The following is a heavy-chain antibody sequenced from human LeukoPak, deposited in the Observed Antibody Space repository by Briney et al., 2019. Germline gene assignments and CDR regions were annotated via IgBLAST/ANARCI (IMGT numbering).Heavy chain of an antibody. Sequence: GGSLRLSRAASGFTFSSYSMNWVRQAPGKGLEWVSSISSSSYIYYADSVKGRFTISRDNAKNSLYLQMNSLRAEDTAVYYCARARWRDTMIVVPHDPWGQGTLVTVSS. CDR1: GFTFSSYS. J-gene: IGHJ5*02. D-gene: IGHD3-22*01. CDR2: ISSSSYI. CDR3: ARARWRDTMIVVPHDP. V-gene: IGHV3-21*01.